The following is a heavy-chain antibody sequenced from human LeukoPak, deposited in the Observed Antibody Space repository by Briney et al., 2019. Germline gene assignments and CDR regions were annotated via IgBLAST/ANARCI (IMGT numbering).Heavy chain of an antibody. J-gene: IGHJ4*02. CDR3: ARDAGYGYDRFDY. CDR2: IYSGGST. V-gene: IGHV3-66*01. CDR1: EFSVGSNY. Sequence: PGGSLRLSCAASEFSVGSNYMTWVRQAPGKGLEWVSLIYSGGSTYYADSVKGRFTISRDNSKNTLYLQMNSLRAEDTAVYYCARDAGYGYDRFDYWGQGTQVTVSS. D-gene: IGHD5-18*01.